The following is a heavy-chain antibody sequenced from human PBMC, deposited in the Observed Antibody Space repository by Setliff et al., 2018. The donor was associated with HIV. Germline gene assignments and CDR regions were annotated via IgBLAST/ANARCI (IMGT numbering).Heavy chain of an antibody. CDR2: VYYSGTT. J-gene: IGHJ4*02. CDR3: ARLGYSIDLRRLDY. D-gene: IGHD6-13*01. Sequence: PSETLSLTCTVSGGSISSSSNYWAWIRQPPGKGLEWIGSVYYSGTTYYNPSLKSRVTISIDTSKNHFSLKVNSVTAADTAVYYCARLGYSIDLRRLDYWGQGAQVTVSS. V-gene: IGHV4-39*02. CDR1: GGSISSSSNY.